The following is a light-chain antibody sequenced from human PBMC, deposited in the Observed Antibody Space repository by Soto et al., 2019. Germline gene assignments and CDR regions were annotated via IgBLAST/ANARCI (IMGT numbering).Light chain of an antibody. CDR3: QQYNDWWT. CDR2: GAD. J-gene: IGKJ1*01. V-gene: IGKV3-15*01. CDR1: QSVSSN. Sequence: ETVMTQSPATLSVSPGERVTLSCRASQSVSSNLAWYQQKPGQAPRLLIYGADTRATGVPARFSGRGSGTEFTLTISSLQSEEFACYYCQQYNDWWTFGHGTKVEIK.